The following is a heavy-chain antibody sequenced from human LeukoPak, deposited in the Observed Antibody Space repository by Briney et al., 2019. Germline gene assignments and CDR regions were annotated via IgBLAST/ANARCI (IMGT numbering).Heavy chain of an antibody. CDR1: GFTFSSYA. V-gene: IGHV3-30-3*01. J-gene: IGHJ6*02. CDR3: ARRAQAAAPGAPLYYYYGMDV. Sequence: QPGGSLRLSCAASGFTFSSYAMHWVRQAPGKGLEWVAVISYEGSNKYYADSVKGRFTISRDNSKNTLYLQMNSLRAEDTAVYYCARRAQAAAPGAPLYYYYGMDVWGQGTTVTVSS. D-gene: IGHD6-13*01. CDR2: ISYEGSNK.